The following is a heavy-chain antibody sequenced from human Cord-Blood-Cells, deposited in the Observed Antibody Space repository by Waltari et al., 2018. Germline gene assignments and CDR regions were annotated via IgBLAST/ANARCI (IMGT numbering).Heavy chain of an antibody. CDR2: ISYDGSNK. J-gene: IGHJ5*02. CDR1: GFTFSSYG. Sequence: QVQLVESGGGVVQPGRSLRLSCAASGFTFSSYGMHWVRQAPGKGLEWVAVISYDGSNKYYADSVKGRFTISRDNSKNTLYLQMNSLRAEDTAVYYCAKAPRGWYMGGWFDPWGQGTLVTVSS. D-gene: IGHD6-19*01. CDR3: AKAPRGWYMGGWFDP. V-gene: IGHV3-30*18.